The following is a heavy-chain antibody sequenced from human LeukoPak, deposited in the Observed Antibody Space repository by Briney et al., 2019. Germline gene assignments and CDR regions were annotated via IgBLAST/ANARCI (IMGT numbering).Heavy chain of an antibody. CDR1: GFTLSSYA. Sequence: PGGSLRLSCVASGFTLSSYAMSWVRQAPGKGLEWVSVIYSDSSTYYADSVKGRFTISRDNTKNTLNLQMNRLRVEDTAVYYCAREGSGRYYFDYWGQGTLVTVSS. CDR2: IYSDSST. CDR3: AREGSGRYYFDY. D-gene: IGHD1-26*01. V-gene: IGHV3-53*01. J-gene: IGHJ4*02.